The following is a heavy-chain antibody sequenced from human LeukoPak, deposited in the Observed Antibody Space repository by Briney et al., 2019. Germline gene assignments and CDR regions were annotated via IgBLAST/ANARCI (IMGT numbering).Heavy chain of an antibody. V-gene: IGHV3-23*01. CDR2: VSGSGVGT. D-gene: IGHD2-15*01. CDR1: GFTFSNVY. Sequence: GGSLRLSCAASGFTFSNVYMTWVRQAPGKGLEWVSGVSGSGVGTYYADSVKGRFTISRDNSKNMLYLQMNSLRAEDTAVYYCAKGVDIVVIVSALDYWGQGTLVTVSS. J-gene: IGHJ4*02. CDR3: AKGVDIVVIVSALDY.